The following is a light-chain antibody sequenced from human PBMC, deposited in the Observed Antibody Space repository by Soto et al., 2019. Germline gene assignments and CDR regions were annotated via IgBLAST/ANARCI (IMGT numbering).Light chain of an antibody. CDR1: QDINKY. Sequence: DIQLTQSPSFLSASVGDRVPITCRASQDINKYLAWYQQKPGEAPKLLIYFVSTLQSGVPSSFSGSGSGTEFTLTISDLQPEDFATYYCQHLTAYPITFGQGTRLEIK. V-gene: IGKV1-9*01. J-gene: IGKJ5*01. CDR2: FVS. CDR3: QHLTAYPIT.